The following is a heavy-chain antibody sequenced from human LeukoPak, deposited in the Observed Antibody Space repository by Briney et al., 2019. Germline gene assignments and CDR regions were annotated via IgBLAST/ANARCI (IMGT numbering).Heavy chain of an antibody. CDR2: ISWNSGSI. Sequence: PGRSLRLSCAASGFTFDDYAMHWVRQAPGKGLEWVSGISWNSGSIGYADSVKGRFTISRGNAKNSLYLQMNSLRAEDTALYYCAKDLTDNRDYYFDYWGQGTLVTVSS. V-gene: IGHV3-9*01. CDR1: GFTFDDYA. J-gene: IGHJ4*02. CDR3: AKDLTDNRDYYFDY. D-gene: IGHD3-9*01.